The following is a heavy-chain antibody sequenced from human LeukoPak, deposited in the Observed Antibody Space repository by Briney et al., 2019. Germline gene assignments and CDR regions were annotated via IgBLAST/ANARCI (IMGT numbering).Heavy chain of an antibody. CDR3: AKDDSGSYSSDY. CDR1: GGSFSGYY. D-gene: IGHD1-26*01. J-gene: IGHJ4*02. V-gene: IGHV3-23*01. Sequence: ETLSLTCAVYGGSFSGYYWSWVRQAPGKGLEWVSAISGSGGSTYYADSVKGRFTISRDNSKNTLYLQMNSLRAEDTAVYYCAKDDSGSYSSDYWGQGTLVTVSS. CDR2: ISGSGGST.